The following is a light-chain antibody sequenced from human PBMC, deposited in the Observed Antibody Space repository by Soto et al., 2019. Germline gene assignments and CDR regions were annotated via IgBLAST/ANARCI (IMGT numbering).Light chain of an antibody. CDR2: VAS. J-gene: IGKJ3*01. Sequence: EIVLTQSPDTLSLSPGERATLSCRASQSVRSSLAWYQQKPGQAPRLLIYVASNRATGIPARFSGSGYGTDFTLTISSLEPEDFAVYYCQQRSNWPPEVTFGPGTKVDIK. V-gene: IGKV3-11*01. CDR3: QQRSNWPPEVT. CDR1: QSVRSS.